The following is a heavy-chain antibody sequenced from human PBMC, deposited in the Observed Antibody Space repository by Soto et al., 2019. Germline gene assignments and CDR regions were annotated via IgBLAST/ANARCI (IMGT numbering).Heavy chain of an antibody. J-gene: IGHJ4*02. CDR3: ASRDPGTSVDY. CDR1: GGSFTSNNW. CDR2: IYRTGST. V-gene: IGHV4-4*02. Sequence: SETLSLTCAVSGGSFTSNNWWTWVRQPPGQGLEWIGEIYRTGSTNYNPSLKIRVTISLDKSENQFSLKVTSLTAADTAVYYCASRDPGTSVDYWGQGTLVTVSS. D-gene: IGHD1-7*01.